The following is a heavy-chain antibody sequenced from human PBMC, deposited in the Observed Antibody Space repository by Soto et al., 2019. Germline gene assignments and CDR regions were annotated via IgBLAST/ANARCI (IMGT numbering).Heavy chain of an antibody. D-gene: IGHD6-19*01. CDR1: GDTITNYG. J-gene: IGHJ4*02. Sequence: QVQLVQSGGEVRKPGVSVKVSCKASGDTITNYGISWVRQAPGQGLEWMGWISFYNGNTKYAQNLQGRVTLTTDTSTSTAYMELRSLSSDDTAVYYCASATSIAVAGKESWGQGTLVTVSS. CDR2: ISFYNGNT. CDR3: ASATSIAVAGKES. V-gene: IGHV1-18*01.